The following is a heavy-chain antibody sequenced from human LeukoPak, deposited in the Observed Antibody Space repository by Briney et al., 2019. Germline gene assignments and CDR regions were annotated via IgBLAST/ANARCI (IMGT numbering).Heavy chain of an antibody. CDR2: ISSSSTYI. D-gene: IGHD6-13*01. J-gene: IGHJ3*02. Sequence: PGGSLRLSCGASGFTFSSYSMSWVRQAPGKGLEWVSSISSSSTYIYYVDSVKGRFTISRDDAKNSLYLQMNSLRPEDTAVYYCAREYSSSWWNAFDIWGQGTMVTVSS. CDR1: GFTFSSYS. CDR3: AREYSSSWWNAFDI. V-gene: IGHV3-21*01.